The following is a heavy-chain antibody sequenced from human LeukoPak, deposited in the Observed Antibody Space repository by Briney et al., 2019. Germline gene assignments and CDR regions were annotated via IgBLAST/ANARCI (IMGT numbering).Heavy chain of an antibody. Sequence: GGSLRLFCAASGFTFSSYEMNWVRQAPGKGLEWISYISSSGSTIYYADSVKGRFTISRDSAKNSLYLQMNSLRAEDTAVYYCARVKGSGWYEVDYWGLGTLVTVSS. CDR2: ISSSGSTI. CDR1: GFTFSSYE. V-gene: IGHV3-48*03. J-gene: IGHJ4*02. CDR3: ARVKGSGWYEVDY. D-gene: IGHD6-19*01.